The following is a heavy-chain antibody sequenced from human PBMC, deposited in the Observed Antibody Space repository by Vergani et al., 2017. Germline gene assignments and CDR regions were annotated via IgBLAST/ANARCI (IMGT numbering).Heavy chain of an antibody. Sequence: QLQLQESVPGLVKPSETLALTCTVSGGSISSSSYYWGWIRQPPGKGLEWIGSIYYSGSTYYNPSLKSRVTISVDTSKNQFSLKLSSVTAADTAVYYCAGHAYSSSWYAFDIWGQGTMVTVSS. V-gene: IGHV4-39*01. CDR1: GGSISSSSYY. CDR2: IYYSGST. D-gene: IGHD6-13*01. CDR3: AGHAYSSSWYAFDI. J-gene: IGHJ3*02.